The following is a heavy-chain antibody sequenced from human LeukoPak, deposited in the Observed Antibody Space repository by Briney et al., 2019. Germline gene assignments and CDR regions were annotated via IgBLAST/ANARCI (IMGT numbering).Heavy chain of an antibody. J-gene: IGHJ6*04. CDR3: TTAPYGEFGGVNADV. D-gene: IGHD3-16*01. V-gene: IGHV3-15*01. Sequence: TGGSLRLSCAASGFTFSNAWMSWVRQAPGKGPEWVGRIKSKTDGGTTDYAAPVKGGFTISRDDSKNTLYLQMNSLKTEDTAVYYCTTAPYGEFGGVNADVWGKGTTVTVSS. CDR2: IKSKTDGGTT. CDR1: GFTFSNAW.